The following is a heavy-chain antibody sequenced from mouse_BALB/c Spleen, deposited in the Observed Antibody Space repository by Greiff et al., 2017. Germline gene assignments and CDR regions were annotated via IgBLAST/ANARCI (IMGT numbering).Heavy chain of an antibody. J-gene: IGHJ2*01. D-gene: IGHD3-1*01. CDR3: TRASQGYGTWDY. Sequence: QVQLQQSGAELVKPGASVKLSCKASGYTFTSYYMYWVKQRPGQGLEWIGEINPSNGGTNFNEKFKSKATLTVDKSSSTAYMQLSSLTSEDSAVYYCTRASQGYGTWDYWGQGTTLTVSS. CDR2: INPSNGGT. CDR1: GYTFTSYY. V-gene: IGHV1S81*02.